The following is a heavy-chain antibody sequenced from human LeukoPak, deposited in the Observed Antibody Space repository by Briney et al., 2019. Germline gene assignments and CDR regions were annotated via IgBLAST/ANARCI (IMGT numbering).Heavy chain of an antibody. CDR3: ARVGTYAYFDY. V-gene: IGHV4-39*01. CDR2: IYFSGGT. J-gene: IGHJ4*02. D-gene: IGHD1-26*01. Sequence: SETLSLTCTVSGDSISSSNCYWGWIRQPPGKGLEWIGSIYFSGGTYYNASLKSRVTISVDTSKNQFSLKLSSVTAADTAVYYCARVGTYAYFDYWGQGTLVTVSS. CDR1: GDSISSSNCY.